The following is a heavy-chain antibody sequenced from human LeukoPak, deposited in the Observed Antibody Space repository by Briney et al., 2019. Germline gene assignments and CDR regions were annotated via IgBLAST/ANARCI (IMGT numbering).Heavy chain of an antibody. CDR2: IKSNTDGGNT. V-gene: IGHV3-15*01. D-gene: IGHD3-16*01. J-gene: IGHJ4*02. Sequence: GGSLRLSCAASGFTFSNIWMTWVRQAPGKGLEWVGRIKSNTDGGNTDYAAPVKGRFTISRDDSQNTLYLQINSLKSENTAVNDGTTASRCLQVPNFNSWGQGTLVTVSS. CDR3: TTASRCLQVPNFNS. CDR1: GFTFSNIW.